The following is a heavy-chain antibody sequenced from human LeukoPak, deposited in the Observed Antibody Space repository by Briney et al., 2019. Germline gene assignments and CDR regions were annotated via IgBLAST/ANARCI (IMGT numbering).Heavy chain of an antibody. D-gene: IGHD3-9*01. J-gene: IGHJ4*02. V-gene: IGHV3-23*01. Sequence: GGSLRLSCAASGFTFSSYAMSWVRQAPGKGLEWVSAISGSGGGTYYADSVKGRFTISRDNSKNTLYLQMNSLRAEDTAVYYCARANAYYDILTGYNVPYYFDYWGQGTLVTVSS. CDR1: GFTFSSYA. CDR3: ARANAYYDILTGYNVPYYFDY. CDR2: ISGSGGGT.